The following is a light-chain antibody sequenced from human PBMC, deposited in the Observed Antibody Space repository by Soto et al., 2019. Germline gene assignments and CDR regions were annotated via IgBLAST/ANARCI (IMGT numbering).Light chain of an antibody. CDR1: QGISTY. CDR3: QQLSRYPLT. J-gene: IGKJ4*01. V-gene: IGKV1-9*01. Sequence: DIQLTQSPSFLSASVGDRVTITCRASQGISTYLAWYQQKPGKAPKVLIYGAYTLQRGVPSRFSGSTSGTEFTLTISSLQPEDSATYYCQQLSRYPLTFGGGTKVEI. CDR2: GAY.